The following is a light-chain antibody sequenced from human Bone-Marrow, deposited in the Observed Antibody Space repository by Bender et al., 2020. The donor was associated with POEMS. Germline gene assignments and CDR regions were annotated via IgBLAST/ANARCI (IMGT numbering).Light chain of an antibody. CDR3: QAWDSRTAV. CDR1: RLGDKY. CDR2: QDT. J-gene: IGLJ2*01. V-gene: IGLV3-1*01. Sequence: SYELTQPPSVAVSPGQTASIDCSGDRLGDKYVCWYQQKPGQSPVLVMYQDTKRPSGIPDRFTGSTSGNTATLTISGTQAMDEADYFCQAWDSRTAVFGGGTRLIVL.